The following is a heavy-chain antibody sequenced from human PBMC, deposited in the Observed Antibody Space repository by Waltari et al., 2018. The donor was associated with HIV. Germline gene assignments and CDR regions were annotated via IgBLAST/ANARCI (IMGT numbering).Heavy chain of an antibody. CDR1: GYMFTGHY. D-gene: IGHD2-2*01. V-gene: IGHV1-2*02. CDR3: ARESGYQLVRWLDP. J-gene: IGHJ5*02. Sequence: QVHLVQSGPEVKKPGASMKVSCKAPGYMFTGHYMHCLRQDPGQVLEWMGWINPISGGTNYAQTLQGRVTMTRDASINTVYMELKSLRYDDTAMYYCARESGYQLVRWLDPWGQGTRVTVSS. CDR2: INPISGGT.